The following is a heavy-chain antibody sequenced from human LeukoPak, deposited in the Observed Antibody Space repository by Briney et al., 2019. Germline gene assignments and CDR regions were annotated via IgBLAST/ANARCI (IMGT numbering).Heavy chain of an antibody. D-gene: IGHD6-19*01. V-gene: IGHV3-21*01. CDR2: ISGSSSYI. CDR3: ARDAVTGYSSGWYKPFPFDY. CDR1: GFTFSSYS. J-gene: IGHJ4*02. Sequence: GGSLRLSCAASGFTFSSYSMNWVRQAPGKGLEWVSSISGSSSYIYYADSVKGRFTISRDNAKNSLYVQMNSLRVDDTAVYYCARDAVTGYSSGWYKPFPFDYWGQGSLVTVSS.